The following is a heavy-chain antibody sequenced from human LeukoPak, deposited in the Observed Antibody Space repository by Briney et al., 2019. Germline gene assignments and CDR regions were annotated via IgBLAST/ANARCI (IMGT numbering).Heavy chain of an antibody. Sequence: GGSLRLSCAASGFTFDDYAMHWVRQAPGKGLEWVSGISWNSGSIGYADSVKGRFTISRDNAKNSLYLQVNSLRAEDTALYYCAKDMAGTFDYWGHGTLVTVSS. D-gene: IGHD1-7*01. CDR1: GFTFDDYA. J-gene: IGHJ4*01. CDR3: AKDMAGTFDY. CDR2: ISWNSGSI. V-gene: IGHV3-9*01.